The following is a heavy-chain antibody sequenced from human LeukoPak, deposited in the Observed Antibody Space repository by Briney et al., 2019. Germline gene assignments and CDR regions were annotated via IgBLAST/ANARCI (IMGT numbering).Heavy chain of an antibody. Sequence: GGSLRLSCAASGFTFSSYAMSWVRQAPGKGLEWVSAISGSDSTYYADSVKGRFTISRDNSKNTLYLQMNSLRAEDTAVYYCAKDSSTTYMDVWGKGTTVTISS. CDR3: AKDSSTTYMDV. V-gene: IGHV3-23*01. D-gene: IGHD2-2*01. CDR1: GFTFSSYA. CDR2: ISGSDST. J-gene: IGHJ6*03.